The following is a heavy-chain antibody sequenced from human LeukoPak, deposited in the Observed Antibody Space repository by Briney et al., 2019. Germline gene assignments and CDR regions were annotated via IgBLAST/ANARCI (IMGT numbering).Heavy chain of an antibody. CDR1: GFTFSSHA. V-gene: IGHV4-30-2*03. Sequence: LRLSCAASGFTFSSHAMSWVRQAPGKGLEWIGSIYYSGSTYYNPSLKSRVTISIDTSKNQFSLKLSSVTAADTAVYYCARTIPDRLFYFDYWGQGTLVTVSS. J-gene: IGHJ4*02. CDR2: IYYSGST. CDR3: ARTIPDRLFYFDY. D-gene: IGHD3-3*01.